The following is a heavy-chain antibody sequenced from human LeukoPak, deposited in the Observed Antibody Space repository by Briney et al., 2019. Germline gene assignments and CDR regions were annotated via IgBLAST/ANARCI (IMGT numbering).Heavy chain of an antibody. Sequence: GGSLRLSCAASGFSPSAYYMSWIRQAPGEGLEWMANIGYDGSQKNYDDSLKGRFTISRDNAKNSVYLQMNSLRAEDTAVYYCAKEYFPPRLLTIFFDNWGQGTLVTVSS. V-gene: IGHV3-7*01. CDR2: IGYDGSQK. J-gene: IGHJ4*02. CDR3: AKEYFPPRLLTIFFDN. D-gene: IGHD2-21*01. CDR1: GFSPSAYY.